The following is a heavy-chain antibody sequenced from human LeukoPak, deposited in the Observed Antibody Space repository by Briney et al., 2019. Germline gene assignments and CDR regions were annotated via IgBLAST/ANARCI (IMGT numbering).Heavy chain of an antibody. V-gene: IGHV3-21*01. CDR1: GFTFSSYS. D-gene: IGHD6-6*01. CDR3: ARGQAARYYFDY. Sequence: PGGSLRLSCAASGFTFSSYSMNWARQAPGKGLEWVSSISSSSSYIYYADSVKGRFTISRDNAKNSLYLQMNSLRAEDTAVYYCARGQAARYYFDYWGQGTLVTVSS. J-gene: IGHJ4*02. CDR2: ISSSSSYI.